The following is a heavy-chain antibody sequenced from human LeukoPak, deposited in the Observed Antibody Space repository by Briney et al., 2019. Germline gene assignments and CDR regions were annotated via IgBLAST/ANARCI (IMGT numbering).Heavy chain of an antibody. V-gene: IGHV3-23*01. J-gene: IGHJ4*02. CDR2: LSGSAGGT. CDR3: AREGGTEYCFDY. CDR1: GITLSNYG. Sequence: GGSLRLSCAVSGITLSNYGMSWVRQAPGKGLEWVAGLSGSAGGTNYADSVKGRFTISRDNPKNTLYLQMNSLRAEDTAVYYCAREGGTEYCFDYWGQGTLVTVSS. D-gene: IGHD1-26*01.